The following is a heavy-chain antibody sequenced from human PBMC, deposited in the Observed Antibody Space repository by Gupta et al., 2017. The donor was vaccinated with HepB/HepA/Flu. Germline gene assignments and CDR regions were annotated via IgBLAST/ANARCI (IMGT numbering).Heavy chain of an antibody. CDR1: GFTFSNYA. CDR2: ISGSDGST. CDR3: AKAYYYGSGSNYVTFDY. V-gene: IGHV3-23*01. Sequence: EVQLLESGGGLVQPGGSLRLSCAASGFTFSNYAMTWVRQAPGKGLEWVSAISGSDGSTFYADSVRGRFTISRDNSKDTLYLQMNSLTAEDTAVYFCAKAYYYGSGSNYVTFDYWGQGTLVTVSS. J-gene: IGHJ4*02. D-gene: IGHD3-10*01.